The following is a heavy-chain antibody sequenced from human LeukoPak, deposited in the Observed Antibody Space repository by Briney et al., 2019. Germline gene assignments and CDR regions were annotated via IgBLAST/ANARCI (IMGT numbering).Heavy chain of an antibody. J-gene: IGHJ3*02. Sequence: GGSLRLSCAAYGFIFSAYVMHWVRQAPGKGLEWVSSISDSGHTYYADSLKGRFTISRDNSKNSLSLQMNSLRAEDTAVYFCARDLVVGGSRSWAFDIWGQGTLVTVSS. CDR2: ISDSGHT. D-gene: IGHD2-15*01. V-gene: IGHV3-69-1*02. CDR1: GFIFSAYV. CDR3: ARDLVVGGSRSWAFDI.